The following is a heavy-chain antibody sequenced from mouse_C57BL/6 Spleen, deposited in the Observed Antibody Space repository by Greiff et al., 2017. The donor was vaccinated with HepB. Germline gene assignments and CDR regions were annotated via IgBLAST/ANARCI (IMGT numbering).Heavy chain of an antibody. Sequence: VQLQQPGAELVKPGASVKVSCKASGYTFTSYWMHWVKQRPGQGLEWIGRIHPSDSDTNYNQKFKGKATLTVDKSSSTAYMQLSSLTSEDSAVYYCAIERIYYDYDGSPFAYWGQGTLVTVSA. CDR1: GYTFTSYW. V-gene: IGHV1-74*01. CDR3: AIERIYYDYDGSPFAY. J-gene: IGHJ3*01. D-gene: IGHD2-4*01. CDR2: IHPSDSDT.